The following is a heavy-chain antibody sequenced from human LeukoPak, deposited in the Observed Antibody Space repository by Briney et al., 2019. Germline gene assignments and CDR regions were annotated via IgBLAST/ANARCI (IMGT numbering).Heavy chain of an antibody. CDR3: ARRPIDY. CDR2: ISESGSTI. J-gene: IGHJ4*02. Sequence: GGSLRLSCAASGFTLSSYEMNWVRQAPGKGLEWVSYISESGSTIYYADSVKGRFTISRDNAMNSLYLQMNSLRAEDTAVYYCARRPIDYWGQGTLVTVSS. V-gene: IGHV3-48*03. CDR1: GFTLSSYE.